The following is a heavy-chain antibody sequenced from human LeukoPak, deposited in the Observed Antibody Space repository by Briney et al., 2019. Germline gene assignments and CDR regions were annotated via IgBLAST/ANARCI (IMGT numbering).Heavy chain of an antibody. J-gene: IGHJ5*02. V-gene: IGHV4-59*01. CDR3: ARETVDYGSGGYPNWFDP. CDR2: IYYSGST. Sequence: SETLSLTCTVSGGSISSYFWSWIRQPPGKGLEWIGYIYYSGSTNYNPSLKSRVTISIDTSKSQFPLKLTSVTAADTAVYYCARETVDYGSGGYPNWFDPWGQGTLVTVSS. CDR1: GGSISSYF. D-gene: IGHD3-10*01.